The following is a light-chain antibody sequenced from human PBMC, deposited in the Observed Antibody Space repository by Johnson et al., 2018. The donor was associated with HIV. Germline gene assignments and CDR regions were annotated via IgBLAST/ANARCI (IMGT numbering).Light chain of an antibody. CDR1: SSNIGDNL. Sequence: QSVLTQPPSVSAAPGQRVTISCSGSSSNIGDNLLSCYHHFPEPPPKPPFFKNKNGPQGFPDGSLGSGSARPAPLATPGFRIGDEADYYCGAWDSRLSVCVFGPGTKVTVL. CDR3: GAWDSRLSVCV. CDR2: KN. J-gene: IGLJ1*01. V-gene: IGLV1-51*02.